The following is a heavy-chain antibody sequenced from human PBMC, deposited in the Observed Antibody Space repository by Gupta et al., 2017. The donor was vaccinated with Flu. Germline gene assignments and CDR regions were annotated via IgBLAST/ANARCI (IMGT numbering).Heavy chain of an antibody. CDR3: ARHFEGGIDY. CDR1: GAPIIVLDTF. D-gene: IGHD3-16*01. CDR2: ISHGGNT. Sequence: QLQLQESGPGLVKPSETLSLLCTVSGAPIIVLDTFLGWMRQSAEKELEWIESISHGGNTYQNPSLRGRITQSLDTTKSHFSLNLIYVTAADTAVYYCARHFEGGIDYWGQGILVTVSS. V-gene: IGHV4-39*01. J-gene: IGHJ4*02.